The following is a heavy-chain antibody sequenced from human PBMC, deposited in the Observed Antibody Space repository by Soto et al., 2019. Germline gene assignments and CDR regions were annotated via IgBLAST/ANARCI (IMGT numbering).Heavy chain of an antibody. V-gene: IGHV3-48*01. Sequence: GGSLRLSCAASGFTFSSYSMNWVRQAPGKGLEWVSYISSSSSTIYYADSVKGRFTISRDNAKNSLYLQMNSLRAEDTAVYYCARDRKDYGDYSSYYFDYWGQGTLVTVSS. CDR3: ARDRKDYGDYSSYYFDY. CDR2: ISSSSSTI. CDR1: GFTFSSYS. J-gene: IGHJ4*02. D-gene: IGHD4-17*01.